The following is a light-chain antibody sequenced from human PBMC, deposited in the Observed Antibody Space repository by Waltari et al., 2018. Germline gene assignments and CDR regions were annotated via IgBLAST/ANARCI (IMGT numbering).Light chain of an antibody. V-gene: IGKV1-5*03. CDR2: GVP. CDR1: QRITNW. J-gene: IGKJ4*01. CDR3: QYYNNYELT. Sequence: DIQMTQSPSTLSASVGDRVTITCRASQRITNWLAWYQQKPGMAPKLLIYGVPTLESGVPSRFSGSGSGAEFTLTISSLQPDDFATYYCQYYNNYELTFGGGTKV.